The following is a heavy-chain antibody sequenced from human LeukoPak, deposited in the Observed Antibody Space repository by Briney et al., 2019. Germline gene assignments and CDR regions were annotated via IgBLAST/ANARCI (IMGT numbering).Heavy chain of an antibody. CDR1: EYTFTGYY. V-gene: IGHV1-2*02. CDR2: INPNSGGT. Sequence: ASVKVSCKASEYTFTGYYMHWVRQAPGQGLEWMGWINPNSGGTNYAQKFQGRVTMTRDTSISTAYMELSRLRSDDTAVYYCARDHTDSIGIDYWGQGTLVTVSS. D-gene: IGHD1-14*01. J-gene: IGHJ4*02. CDR3: ARDHTDSIGIDY.